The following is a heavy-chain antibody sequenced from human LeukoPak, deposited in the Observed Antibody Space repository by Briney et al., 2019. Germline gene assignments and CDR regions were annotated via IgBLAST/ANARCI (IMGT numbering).Heavy chain of an antibody. CDR2: IYYSGST. CDR1: GGSISSSSYY. J-gene: IGHJ5*02. CDR3: ARHGVLNYDYVWGSYPAPNWFDP. Sequence: SETLSLTCTVSGGSISSSSYYWGWIRQPPGKGLEWIGSIYYSGSTYYNPSLKSRVTISVDTSKNQFSLKLSSVTAADTAVYYYARHGVLNYDYVWGSYPAPNWFDPWGQGTLVTVSS. D-gene: IGHD3-16*02. V-gene: IGHV4-39*01.